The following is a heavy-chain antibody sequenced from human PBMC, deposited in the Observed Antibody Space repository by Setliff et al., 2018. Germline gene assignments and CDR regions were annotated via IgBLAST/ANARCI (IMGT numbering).Heavy chain of an antibody. CDR2: IIPVLDIT. D-gene: IGHD3-22*01. J-gene: IGHJ5*02. CDR1: GYTFSRNY. Sequence: SVKVSCKAYGYTFSRNYITWVRQAPGRGLEWMGRIIPVLDITRYSQKFQGRVTITADKSTGIIYMELTSLRSDGTAVYYCARHPPPPNYFDIGALDPWGQGTLVTVSS. CDR3: ARHPPPPNYFDIGALDP. V-gene: IGHV1-69*02.